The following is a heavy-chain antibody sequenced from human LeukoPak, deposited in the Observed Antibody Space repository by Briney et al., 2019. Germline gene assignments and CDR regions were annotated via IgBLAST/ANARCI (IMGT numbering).Heavy chain of an antibody. Sequence: PSETLSLTCTVSGGSISSYYWSWIRQPPGKGLEWIGYIYYSGSTNYNPSLKSRVTISVDTSKSQFSLKLSSVTAADTAVYYCARGGSYRSFDYWGQGTLVTVSS. J-gene: IGHJ4*02. D-gene: IGHD3-16*02. CDR2: IYYSGST. CDR3: ARGGSYRSFDY. V-gene: IGHV4-59*01. CDR1: GGSISSYY.